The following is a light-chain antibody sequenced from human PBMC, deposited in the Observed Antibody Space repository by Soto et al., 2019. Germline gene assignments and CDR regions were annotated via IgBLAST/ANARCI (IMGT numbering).Light chain of an antibody. CDR1: TSDVGGYNY. J-gene: IGLJ1*01. V-gene: IGLV2-14*01. CDR3: LSKTSSSSYV. Sequence: QSVLTQPASVSGSPGQSITISCTGTTSDVGGYNYVSWYQQHPGKVPKLLIHEVSNRPSGVSNRFSGSKSGNTASLTISGLQAEDEADYYGLSKTSSSSYVFGTGTKLTVL. CDR2: EVS.